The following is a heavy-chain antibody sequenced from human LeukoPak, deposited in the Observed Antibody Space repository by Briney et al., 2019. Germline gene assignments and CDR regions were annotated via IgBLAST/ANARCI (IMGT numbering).Heavy chain of an antibody. D-gene: IGHD3-10*01. CDR1: GFTVSSNY. Sequence: GGSLRLSCAASGFTVSSNYMSWVRQAPGKGLEWVSVIYSGGSTYYADSVKGRFTISRDNSKNTLYLQMNSLRAEDTAVYYCARLGRWGFGEFHFDYWGQGTLVTVSS. V-gene: IGHV3-53*01. CDR2: IYSGGST. J-gene: IGHJ4*02. CDR3: ARLGRWGFGEFHFDY.